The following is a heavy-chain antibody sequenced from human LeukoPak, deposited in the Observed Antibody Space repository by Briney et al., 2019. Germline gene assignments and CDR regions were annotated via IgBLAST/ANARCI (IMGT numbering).Heavy chain of an antibody. Sequence: SETLSLTCTVSGGSIRSYYWSWIRQPPGKGLEWIGYIYFSGSTSYNPSLKSRVTISVDRSKNQFSLKLSSVAAADTAVCYCARSYDTNFDYWGQGTLVTVSS. CDR1: GGSIRSYY. CDR2: IYFSGST. CDR3: ARSYDTNFDY. V-gene: IGHV4-59*01. D-gene: IGHD3-3*01. J-gene: IGHJ4*02.